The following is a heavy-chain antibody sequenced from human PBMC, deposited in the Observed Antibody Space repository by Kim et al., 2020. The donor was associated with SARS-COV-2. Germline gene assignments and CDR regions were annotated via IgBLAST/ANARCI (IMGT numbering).Heavy chain of an antibody. Sequence: GGSLRLSCAASGFTFSSYGMHWVRQAPGKGLEWVAVIWYDGSNKYYADSVKGRFTISRDNSKNTLYLQMNSLRAEDTAVYYCARDPGYSYGYEGVDYWGQGTLVTVSS. D-gene: IGHD5-18*01. CDR3: ARDPGYSYGYEGVDY. J-gene: IGHJ4*02. CDR1: GFTFSSYG. CDR2: IWYDGSNK. V-gene: IGHV3-33*08.